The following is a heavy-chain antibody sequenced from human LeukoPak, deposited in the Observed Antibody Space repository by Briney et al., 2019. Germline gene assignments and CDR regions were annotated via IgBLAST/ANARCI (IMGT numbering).Heavy chain of an antibody. V-gene: IGHV3-48*01. CDR1: GFTFSSYS. Sequence: GGSLRLSCAASGFTFSSYSMNWVRQAPGKGLEWVSYISSNSSTIYYADSVKGRFTISRDNAKNSLYLQVNSLRAEDTAVYYCARGSLTMIVVVPYADWFDPWGQGTLVTVSS. CDR2: ISSNSSTI. D-gene: IGHD3-22*01. J-gene: IGHJ5*02. CDR3: ARGSLTMIVVVPYADWFDP.